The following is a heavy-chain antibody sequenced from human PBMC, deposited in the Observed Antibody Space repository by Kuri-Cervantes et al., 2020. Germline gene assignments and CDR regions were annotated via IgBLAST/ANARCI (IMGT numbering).Heavy chain of an antibody. CDR2: ISYDGSNQ. J-gene: IGHJ4*02. D-gene: IGHD3-22*01. Sequence: LSLTCAASGFTFSSYAMHWVRQAPGKGLEWVAVISYDGSNQYYADSVKGRFTISRDNSKNTLYLQMNSLRAEDTAVYYCARDRNHYDSSGYYWGDLDNWGQGTLVTVSS. CDR1: GFTFSSYA. V-gene: IGHV3-30-3*01. CDR3: ARDRNHYDSSGYYWGDLDN.